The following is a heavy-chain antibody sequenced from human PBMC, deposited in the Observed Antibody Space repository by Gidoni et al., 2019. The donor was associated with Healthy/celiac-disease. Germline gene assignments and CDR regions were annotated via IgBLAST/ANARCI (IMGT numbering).Heavy chain of an antibody. J-gene: IGHJ5*02. CDR3: AKDQEVDDIWGFDP. V-gene: IGHV3-23*01. CDR2: IRGCGGST. CDR1: GVTLSSDA. D-gene: IGHD3-9*01. Sequence: EVQLLESGGGLVQPGGSLRLSCAASGVTLSSDAMSSVRQAPGKGLEWVSAIRGCGGSTYYADSVKGRFTLSRDNSKIPLYLQMHSLRAEDTAVYYCAKDQEVDDIWGFDPWGQGTLVTVSS.